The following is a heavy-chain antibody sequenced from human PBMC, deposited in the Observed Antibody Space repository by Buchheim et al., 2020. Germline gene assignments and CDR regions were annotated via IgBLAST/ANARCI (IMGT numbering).Heavy chain of an antibody. CDR2: IWYDGSNK. J-gene: IGHJ5*02. Sequence: QVQLVESGGGVVQPGRSLRLSCAASGFTFSSYGMHWVRQAPGKGLEWVAVIWYDGSNKYYADSVKGRFTISRDNSKKTLYLQMNSLRAEDTAVYYCARDLIRPGSFIYHWGQGTL. CDR1: GFTFSSYG. V-gene: IGHV3-33*01. CDR3: ARDLIRPGSFIYH. D-gene: IGHD3-16*01.